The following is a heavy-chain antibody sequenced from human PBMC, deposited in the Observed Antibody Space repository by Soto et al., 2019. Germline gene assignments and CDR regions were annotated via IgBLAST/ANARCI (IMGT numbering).Heavy chain of an antibody. D-gene: IGHD3-10*01. J-gene: IGHJ4*02. CDR1: GGSFSGYY. V-gene: IGHV4-34*01. Sequence: SETLSLTCAVYGGSFSGYYWSWIRQPPGKGLEWIGEINHSGSTNYNPSLKSRVTISVDTSKNQFSLKLSSVTAADTAVYYCARGNLYGSGIEKVSNFDYWGQGTLVTVSS. CDR3: ARGNLYGSGIEKVSNFDY. CDR2: INHSGST.